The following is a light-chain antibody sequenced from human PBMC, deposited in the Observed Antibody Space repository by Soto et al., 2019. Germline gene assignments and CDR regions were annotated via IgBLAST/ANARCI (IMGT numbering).Light chain of an antibody. V-gene: IGKV3-20*01. Sequence: ETVMTESPATLSLSAGERAALLCRASQSVTNSFLAWYQQKPGKAPRILIYGASRRATGIPDRFTGSGSGTDCTLTISRLETEDFAVYYCQQYVSSPWAFGQGTKV. CDR3: QQYVSSPWA. CDR2: GAS. CDR1: QSVTNSF. J-gene: IGKJ1*01.